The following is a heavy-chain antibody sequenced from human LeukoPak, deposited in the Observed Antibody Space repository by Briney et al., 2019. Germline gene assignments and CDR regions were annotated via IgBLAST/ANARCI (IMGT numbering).Heavy chain of an antibody. CDR3: ARDRPFGGVLDFDY. D-gene: IGHD3-16*01. J-gene: IGHJ4*02. V-gene: IGHV3-66*01. CDR2: IYNDGSS. CDR1: GFTVSSNY. Sequence: GGSLRLSCAASGFTVSSNYMSWVRQAPGKGLEWVSVIYNDGSSYYADSVKGRFTISRDNSKNTLYLQMNSLSAEDTAVYYCARDRPFGGVLDFDYWGQGTLVTVSS.